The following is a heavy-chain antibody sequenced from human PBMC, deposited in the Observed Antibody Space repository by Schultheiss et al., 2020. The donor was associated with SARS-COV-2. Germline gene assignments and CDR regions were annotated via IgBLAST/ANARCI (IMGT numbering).Heavy chain of an antibody. D-gene: IGHD3-10*01. J-gene: IGHJ4*02. CDR1: GYTFTGYY. CDR3: AFQVVRGVTTFDY. V-gene: IGHV1-2*04. CDR2: INPNSGGT. Sequence: ASVKVSCKASGYTFTGYYMHWVRQAPGQGLEWMGWINPNSGGTNYAQKFQGWVTMTTDTSTSTAYMELRSLRSDDTAVYYCAFQVVRGVTTFDYWGQGTLVTVSS.